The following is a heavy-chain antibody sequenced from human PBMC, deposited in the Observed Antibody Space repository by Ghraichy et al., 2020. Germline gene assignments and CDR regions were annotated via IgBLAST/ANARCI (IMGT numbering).Heavy chain of an antibody. D-gene: IGHD6-6*01. V-gene: IGHV4-34*01. CDR1: GGSFSGYY. CDR2: INHSGST. J-gene: IGHJ4*02. CDR3: AREGQLVRLHYFDY. Sequence: GSLRLSCAIYGGSFSGYYWSWIRQPPGKGLEWIGEINHSGSTNSNPSLKSRVTISIDTSKNQFSLKLSSVTAADTAVYYCAREGQLVRLHYFDYWGQGTLVTVSS.